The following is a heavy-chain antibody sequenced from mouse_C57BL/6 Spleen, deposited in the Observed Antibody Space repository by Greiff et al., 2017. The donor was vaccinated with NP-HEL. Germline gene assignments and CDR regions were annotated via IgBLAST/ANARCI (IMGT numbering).Heavy chain of an antibody. CDR3: ARGGGGTTVVAPFDY. CDR1: GYSFTDYN. J-gene: IGHJ2*01. V-gene: IGHV1-39*01. CDR2: INPNYGTT. D-gene: IGHD1-1*01. Sequence: EVKVVESGPELVKPGASVKISCKASGYSFTDYNMNWVKQSNGKSLEWIGVINPNYGTTSYNQKFKGKATLTVDQSSSTAYMQLNSLTSEDSAVYYCARGGGGTTVVAPFDYWGQGTTLTVSS.